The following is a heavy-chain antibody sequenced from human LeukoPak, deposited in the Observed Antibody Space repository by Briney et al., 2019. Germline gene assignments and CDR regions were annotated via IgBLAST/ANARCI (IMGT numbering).Heavy chain of an antibody. V-gene: IGHV1-46*01. Sequence: GASVKVSCKASGGTFSSYAISWVRQAPGQGLEWMGIINPSGGSTSYAQKFQGRVTMTRDTSTSTVYMELSSLRSEDTAVYYCASGEWLPRLFGGQGTLVTVSS. D-gene: IGHD3-3*01. CDR1: GGTFSSYA. J-gene: IGHJ4*02. CDR2: INPSGGST. CDR3: ASGEWLPRLF.